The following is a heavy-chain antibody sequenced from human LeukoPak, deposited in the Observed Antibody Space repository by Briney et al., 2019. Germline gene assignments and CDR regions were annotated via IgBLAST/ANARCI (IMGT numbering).Heavy chain of an antibody. CDR2: IHTSGST. CDR3: AREVLDAFDI. V-gene: IGHV4-4*07. D-gene: IGHD1-14*01. J-gene: IGHJ3*02. CDR1: GGSISSYY. Sequence: SETLSLTCTVSGGSISSYYWSWIRQPPGKGLEWIGRIHTSGSTNYNPSLKSRVTMSVDTSKNQFSLKLSSVTAADTAVYYCAREVLDAFDIWGQGTMVTVSS.